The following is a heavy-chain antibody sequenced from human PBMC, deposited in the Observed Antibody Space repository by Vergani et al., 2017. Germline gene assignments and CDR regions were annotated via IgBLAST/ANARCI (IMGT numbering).Heavy chain of an antibody. CDR2: IYHSGST. CDR3: ARDTRIIEVDP. V-gene: IGHV4-38-2*02. D-gene: IGHD2/OR15-2a*01. Sequence: QVQLQESGPGLVKPSETLSLTCTVSGYSISSGYYWGWLRQPPGKGLEWIGSIYHSGSTYYNPSLKSRVTISVDTSKNQFSLKLSSVTAADTAVYYCARDTRIIEVDPWGQGTLVTVSS. CDR1: GYSISSGYY. J-gene: IGHJ5*02.